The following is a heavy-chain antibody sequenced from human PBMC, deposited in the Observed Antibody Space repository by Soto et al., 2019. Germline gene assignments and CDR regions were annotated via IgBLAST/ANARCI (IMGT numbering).Heavy chain of an antibody. CDR1: GGSISSYY. Sequence: PSETLSLTCTVSGGSISSYYWSWIRQPAGKGLEWIGRIYTSGSTNYNPSLKSRVTMSVDTSKHQFSLKLSSVTAADTAVYYCAREGDYYDSSGYSSRPWGQGTLVTVSS. V-gene: IGHV4-4*07. CDR3: AREGDYYDSSGYSSRP. CDR2: IYTSGST. J-gene: IGHJ4*02. D-gene: IGHD3-22*01.